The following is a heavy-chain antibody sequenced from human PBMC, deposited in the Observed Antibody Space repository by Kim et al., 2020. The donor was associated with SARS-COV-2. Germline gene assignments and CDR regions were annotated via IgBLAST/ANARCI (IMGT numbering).Heavy chain of an antibody. CDR1: GGSISSYY. D-gene: IGHD2-2*02. CDR3: AGGIVVVPAAIYGYYYYYMDV. V-gene: IGHV4-4*07. CDR2: IYTSGST. J-gene: IGHJ6*03. Sequence: SETLSLTCTVSGGSISSYYWSWIRQPAGKGLEWIGRIYTSGSTNYNPSLKSRVTMSVDTSKNQFSLKLSSVTAADTAAYYCAGGIVVVPAAIYGYYYYYMDVWGKGTTVTVSS.